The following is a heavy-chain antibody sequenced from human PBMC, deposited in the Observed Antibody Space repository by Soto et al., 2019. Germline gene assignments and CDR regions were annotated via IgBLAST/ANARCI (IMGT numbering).Heavy chain of an antibody. J-gene: IGHJ5*02. CDR2: IYYSGST. CDR1: GGSISSGDYY. D-gene: IGHD6-13*01. Sequence: SETLSLTCTVSGGSISSGDYYWSWIRQPPGKGLEWIGYIYYSGSTYYNPSLKSRVTISVDTSKNQLSLKLSSVTAADTAVYYCARDNQQLAYNWFDPWGQGTLVTVSS. CDR3: ARDNQQLAYNWFDP. V-gene: IGHV4-30-4*01.